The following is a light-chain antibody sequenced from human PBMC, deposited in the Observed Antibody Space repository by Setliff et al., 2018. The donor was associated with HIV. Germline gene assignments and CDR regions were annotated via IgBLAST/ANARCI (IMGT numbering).Light chain of an antibody. CDR2: DVS. V-gene: IGLV2-11*01. Sequence: QSVLTQPRSVSESPGQSVTISCTGTSRDIGAYNYVSWYQQHPDKAPKLIIYDVSRRPSGVPDRFSGSKSGNTASLTISGLQAEDEADYYCSSYAGTFTLYALGTGTKVTVL. J-gene: IGLJ1*01. CDR3: SSYAGTFTLYA. CDR1: SRDIGAYNY.